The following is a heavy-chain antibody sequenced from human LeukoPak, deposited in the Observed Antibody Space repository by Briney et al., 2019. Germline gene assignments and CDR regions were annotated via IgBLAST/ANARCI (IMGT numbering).Heavy chain of an antibody. D-gene: IGHD3-16*01. V-gene: IGHV4-34*01. CDR3: ARADAARGGGEDY. CDR2: INHSGST. Sequence: PSETLSLTCAVYGGSFSGYYWSWIRQPPGKGLEWIGEINHSGSTNYNPSLKSRVTISVDTSKNQFSLKLSSVTAVDTAVYYCARADAARGGGEDYWGQGTLVTVSS. J-gene: IGHJ4*02. CDR1: GGSFSGYY.